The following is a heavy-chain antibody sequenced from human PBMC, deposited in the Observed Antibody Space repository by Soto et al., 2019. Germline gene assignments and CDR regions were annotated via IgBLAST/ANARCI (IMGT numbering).Heavy chain of an antibody. CDR1: GFTFSSYS. D-gene: IGHD5-12*01. Sequence: EVQLVESGGGLVQPGGSLRLSCAASGFTFSSYSMNLVRQAPGKGLEGVSYISSSSSTIYYADSVKGRFTISRDNAKNSLYLQMNSLRAEDTAVYYCASQSSEWLLFASWGQGTLVTVSS. CDR2: ISSSSSTI. J-gene: IGHJ4*02. V-gene: IGHV3-48*01. CDR3: ASQSSEWLLFAS.